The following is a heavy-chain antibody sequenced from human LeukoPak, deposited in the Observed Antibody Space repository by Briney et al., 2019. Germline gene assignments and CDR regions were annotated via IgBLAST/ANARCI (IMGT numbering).Heavy chain of an antibody. CDR2: IYYSGST. Sequence: PSETLSLTCTVSGGSISSYYWSWIRQPPGKGLEWIGYIYYSGSTNYNPSLKSRVTISVDTSKNRFSLKLSSVTAADTAVYYCASMITFGGVIVNPHDAFDIWGQGTMVTVSS. CDR3: ASMITFGGVIVNPHDAFDI. V-gene: IGHV4-59*08. CDR1: GGSISSYY. D-gene: IGHD3-16*02. J-gene: IGHJ3*02.